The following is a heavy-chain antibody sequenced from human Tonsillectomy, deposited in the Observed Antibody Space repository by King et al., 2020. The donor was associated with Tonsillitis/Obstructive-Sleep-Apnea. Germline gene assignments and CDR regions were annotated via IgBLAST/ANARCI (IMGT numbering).Heavy chain of an antibody. V-gene: IGHV3-7*01. J-gene: IGHJ6*04. CDR1: RFTFSDYW. CDR3: ARDGGVGEGDV. Sequence: VQLVESGGGLVQPGGSLRLSCAASRFTFSDYWMSWVRQAPEKGPEWVATIKQDGSDKYYVDSVRGRFTISRDNAKNSLYLQMNSLRVEDTAVYYCARDGGVGEGDVWGNGTTVTVSS. CDR2: IKQDGSDK. D-gene: IGHD3-16*01.